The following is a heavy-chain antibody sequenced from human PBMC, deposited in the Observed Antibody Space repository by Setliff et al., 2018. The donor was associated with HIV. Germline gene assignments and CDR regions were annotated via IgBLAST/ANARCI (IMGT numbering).Heavy chain of an antibody. Sequence: VGSLRLSCAASGFTFSDYSMTWVRQVPGRGLEWVSSISGTSYIYYADSVKGRFTVSRDNAKNSLYLHINSLRAEDTAVYYCARHELVGYYYSIDYWGQGTLVTVSS. V-gene: IGHV3-21*06. J-gene: IGHJ4*02. CDR2: ISGTSYI. D-gene: IGHD3-22*01. CDR1: GFTFSDYS. CDR3: ARHELVGYYYSIDY.